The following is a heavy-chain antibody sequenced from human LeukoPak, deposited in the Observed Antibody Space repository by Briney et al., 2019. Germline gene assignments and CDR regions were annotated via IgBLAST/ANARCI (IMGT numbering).Heavy chain of an antibody. V-gene: IGHV3-7*04. J-gene: IGHJ4*02. D-gene: IGHD5-24*01. CDR2: IKQDGSEK. Sequence: GGSLRLSCVASGFPFSSYWMTWVRQAPGKGLEWVANIKQDGSEKSYVDSVKGRFTISRDNAKNSLYLQMNCLRAEDTAIYYCTRVGYIDEGIDYWGQGTLVTVSS. CDR1: GFPFSSYW. CDR3: TRVGYIDEGIDY.